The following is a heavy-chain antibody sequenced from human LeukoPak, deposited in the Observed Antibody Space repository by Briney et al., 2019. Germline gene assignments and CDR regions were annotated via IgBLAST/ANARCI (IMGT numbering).Heavy chain of an antibody. CDR1: GFTFSNYA. D-gene: IGHD5-24*01. V-gene: IGHV3-23*01. CDR3: AKDAIRGDGYWEFDY. Sequence: GGSLRLSCAASGFTFSNYAMTWVRQAPGKGLEWVSGILQSGDTTYYAGSVKGRFTISRDNSQNTLYLQMNSLRVEDTAVYYCAKDAIRGDGYWEFDYWGQGTLVTVSS. CDR2: ILQSGDTT. J-gene: IGHJ4*02.